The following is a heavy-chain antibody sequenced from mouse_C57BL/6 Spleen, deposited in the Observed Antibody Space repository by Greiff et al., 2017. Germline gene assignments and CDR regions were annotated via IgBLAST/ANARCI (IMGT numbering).Heavy chain of an antibody. CDR2: IYPRSGNT. CDR1: GYTFTSYG. CDR3: ARWLYYSNYYYAMDD. J-gene: IGHJ4*01. Sequence: QVQLQQSGAELARPGASVKLSCKASGYTFTSYGISWVKQRTGQGLEWIGEIYPRSGNTYYNEKFKGKATLTADKSSSTAYMELRSLTSEDSAVYFCARWLYYSNYYYAMDDWGQGTSVTVSS. D-gene: IGHD2-5*01. V-gene: IGHV1-81*01.